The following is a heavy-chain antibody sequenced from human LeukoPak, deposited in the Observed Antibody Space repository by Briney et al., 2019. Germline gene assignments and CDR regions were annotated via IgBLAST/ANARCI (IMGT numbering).Heavy chain of an antibody. V-gene: IGHV3-30*18. D-gene: IGHD5-12*01. J-gene: IGHJ4*02. Sequence: GMSLRLSCAASGFTFFTYSMHWVRQALGKGLEWLAVSSFDENNKYYADSVRGRFTISRDNSKNTVYLQMDSLRPEDTAIYYCAKDSYGGYNDFGIDSWGQGTLVSVSS. CDR1: GFTFFTYS. CDR2: SSFDENNK. CDR3: AKDSYGGYNDFGIDS.